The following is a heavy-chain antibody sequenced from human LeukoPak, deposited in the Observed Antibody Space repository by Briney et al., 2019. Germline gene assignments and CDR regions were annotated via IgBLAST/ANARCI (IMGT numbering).Heavy chain of an antibody. CDR2: IWYDGSKK. J-gene: IGHJ4*02. V-gene: IGHV3-33*01. Sequence: PGRSLRLSCAASGFTFSSSGMHWVRQAPGKGLEWVAAIWYDGSKKNYADSVKGRFTISRDNSKNTLYLQMNSLRAEDTAVYYCARELWLEYYFDYRGQGTLVTVSS. CDR3: ARELWLEYYFDY. D-gene: IGHD3-10*01. CDR1: GFTFSSSG.